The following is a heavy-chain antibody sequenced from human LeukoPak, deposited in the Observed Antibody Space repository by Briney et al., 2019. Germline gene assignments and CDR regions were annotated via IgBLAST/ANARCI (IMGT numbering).Heavy chain of an antibody. Sequence: PGGSLRLSCAASRFTFSNAWMKWVRQAPGKGLEWVGRIKSKADGETTDYAAPVKGRFNISRDDSNNMVYLQMNSLKIEDTAVYYCAIDEPNYAPYDFDYWGQGTLVTVSS. CDR3: AIDEPNYAPYDFDY. CDR1: RFTFSNAW. J-gene: IGHJ4*02. V-gene: IGHV3-15*01. D-gene: IGHD4/OR15-4a*01. CDR2: IKSKADGETT.